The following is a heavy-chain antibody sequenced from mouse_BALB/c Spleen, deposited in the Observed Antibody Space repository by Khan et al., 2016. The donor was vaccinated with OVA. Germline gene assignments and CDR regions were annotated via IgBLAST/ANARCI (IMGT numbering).Heavy chain of an antibody. CDR1: GYTFTSYT. Sequence: QVQLKQSGAELARPGASVKMSCKASGYTFTSYTIHWIKLRPGQGLEWIGYINPSNGYTNYNQKFKDKATLTADKSSTTAYMQLSSLTSDDSAVYNGVMDGAYYRNDGWFAYWGQGTLVTVSA. J-gene: IGHJ3*01. V-gene: IGHV1-4*01. CDR3: VMDGAYYRNDGWFAY. D-gene: IGHD2-14*01. CDR2: INPSNGYT.